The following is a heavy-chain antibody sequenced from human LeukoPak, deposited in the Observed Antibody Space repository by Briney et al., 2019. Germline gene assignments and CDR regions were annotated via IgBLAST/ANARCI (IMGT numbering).Heavy chain of an antibody. V-gene: IGHV4-59*01. CDR3: ASSSSSSRGYFDY. J-gene: IGHJ4*02. CDR1: GGSISSYY. D-gene: IGHD6-6*01. CDR2: IYYSGST. Sequence: SETLSLTCTVSGGSISSYYWSWIRQPPGKGLEWTGYIYYSGSTNYNPSLKSRVTISVDTSKNQFSLKLSSVTAADTAVYYCASSSSSSRGYFDYWGQGTLVTVSS.